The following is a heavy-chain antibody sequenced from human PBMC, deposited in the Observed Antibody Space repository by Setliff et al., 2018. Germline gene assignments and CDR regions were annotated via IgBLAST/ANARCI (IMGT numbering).Heavy chain of an antibody. CDR2: IYTSGST. Sequence: SETLSLTCTVSGGSISSGSYYWSWIRQPAGKGLEWTGHIYTSGSTNYNPSLKSRVTISVDTSKNQFSLKLSSVTAADTAVYYCASELVGAPRVDYWGQGTLVTVSS. CDR1: GGSISSGSYY. D-gene: IGHD1-26*01. CDR3: ASELVGAPRVDY. V-gene: IGHV4-61*09. J-gene: IGHJ4*02.